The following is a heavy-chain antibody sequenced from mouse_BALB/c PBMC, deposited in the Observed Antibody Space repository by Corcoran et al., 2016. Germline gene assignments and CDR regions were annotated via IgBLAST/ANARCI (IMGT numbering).Heavy chain of an antibody. CDR3: AREGNYKMDY. Sequence: QVQLQQSGAELMKPGASVKISCKATGYTFSSYWIEWVKQRPGHGLEWIGEILPGSDSTNYNEKFKGKATFTADTSSNTAYMQLSSLTSEDSAVYYCAREGNYKMDYWGQGTSVTVSS. CDR1: GYTFSSYW. CDR2: ILPGSDST. D-gene: IGHD2-1*01. V-gene: IGHV1-9*01. J-gene: IGHJ4*01.